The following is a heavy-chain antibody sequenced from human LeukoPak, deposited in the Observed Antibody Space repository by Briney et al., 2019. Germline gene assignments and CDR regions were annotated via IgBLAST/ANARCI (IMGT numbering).Heavy chain of an antibody. CDR3: ARDPSRPYSSSWLDY. CDR1: GFTFSSYG. J-gene: IGHJ4*02. CDR2: IWYDGSNK. Sequence: GRSLRLSCAAAGFTFSSYGMHWVRQAPGKGLEWVAVIWYDGSNKYYADSVKGRFTISRDNSKNTLYLQMNSLRAEDTAVYYCARDPSRPYSSSWLDYWGQGTLVTVSS. D-gene: IGHD6-13*01. V-gene: IGHV3-33*01.